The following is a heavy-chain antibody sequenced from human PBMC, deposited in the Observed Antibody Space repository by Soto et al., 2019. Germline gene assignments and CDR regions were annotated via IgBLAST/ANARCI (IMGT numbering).Heavy chain of an antibody. CDR1: GFTFSDYY. D-gene: IGHD3-22*01. V-gene: IGHV3-11*01. CDR2: ISSSGSTI. J-gene: IGHJ4*02. Sequence: XGSLRLSGAASGFTFSDYYMSWIRQAPGKGLEWVSYISSSGSTIYYADSVKGRFTISRDNAKNSLYLQMNSLRAEDTAVYYCARTDNYYDSTGREYWGQGTLVTVS. CDR3: ARTDNYYDSTGREY.